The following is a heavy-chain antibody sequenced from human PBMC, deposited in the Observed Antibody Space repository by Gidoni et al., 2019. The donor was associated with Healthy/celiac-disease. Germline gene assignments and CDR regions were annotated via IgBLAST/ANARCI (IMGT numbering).Heavy chain of an antibody. CDR2: IIPIFGTA. D-gene: IGHD6-19*01. V-gene: IGHV1-69*01. CDR1: GGTFSSYA. CDR3: ARDLGAGYSSGTAYYYYYMDV. J-gene: IGHJ6*03. Sequence: QVQLVQSGAEVKKPGSSVKVSCKASGGTFSSYAISWVRQAPGQGLEWMGGIIPIFGTANYAQKFQGRVTITADESTSTAYMELSSLRSEDTAVYYCARDLGAGYSSGTAYYYYYMDVWGKGTTVTVSS.